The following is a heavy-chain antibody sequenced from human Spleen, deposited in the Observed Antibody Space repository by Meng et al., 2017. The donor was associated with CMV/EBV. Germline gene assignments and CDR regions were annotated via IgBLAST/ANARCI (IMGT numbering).Heavy chain of an antibody. Sequence: AAGITFTGYCMRWARRAPVQGLEWMGCINPTSGGTNYAQKFQGRVTITSDTSISTAYMELSSLRSDDTAVYYCARALRAPNHWFGPWGQGTLVTVSS. CDR1: GITFTGYC. J-gene: IGHJ5*02. CDR3: ARALRAPNHWFGP. V-gene: IGHV1-2*02. CDR2: INPTSGGT.